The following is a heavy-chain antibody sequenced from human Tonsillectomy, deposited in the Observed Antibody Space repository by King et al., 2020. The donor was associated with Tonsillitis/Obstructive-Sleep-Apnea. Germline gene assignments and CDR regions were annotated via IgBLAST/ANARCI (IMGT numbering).Heavy chain of an antibody. CDR1: GFTFSSYA. J-gene: IGHJ4*02. CDR2: ISGSGGST. CDR3: AKDIQLSYYDFWSGYLNVDY. V-gene: IGHV3-23*04. D-gene: IGHD3-3*01. Sequence: VQLVESGGGLVQPGGSLRLSCAASGFTFSSYAMSWVRQAPGKGLEWVSAISGSGGSTYYADSVKGRFTISRDNSKNTLYLQMNSLRAEDTAVYYCAKDIQLSYYDFWSGYLNVDYWGQGTLVTVSS.